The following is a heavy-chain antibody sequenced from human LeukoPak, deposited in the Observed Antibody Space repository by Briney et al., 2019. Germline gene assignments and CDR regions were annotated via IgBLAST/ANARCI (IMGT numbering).Heavy chain of an antibody. D-gene: IGHD3-10*01. Sequence: GGSLRLSCAASGFTFSSYGMSWVRQAPGKGLQWVSVISGSGGSTYYADSVKGRFTISRDNSKNTLFLQMNSLRAEDTAVYYCANAVARLAGSPSLYWGQGTLVTVSS. J-gene: IGHJ4*02. CDR3: ANAVARLAGSPSLY. V-gene: IGHV3-23*01. CDR2: ISGSGGST. CDR1: GFTFSSYG.